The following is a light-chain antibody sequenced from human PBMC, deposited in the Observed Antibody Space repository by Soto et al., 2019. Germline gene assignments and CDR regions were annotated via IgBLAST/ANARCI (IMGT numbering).Light chain of an antibody. Sequence: QSALTQPASVSGSPGQSITISCTGTSTDVGGYNYVSWYQQHPGKAPKLMIYEVSNRPSGVSNRFSGSQAGHTASLTISGLQAEDEADYYCSSYTSSSPPFVFGTGTKLTVL. CDR2: EVS. V-gene: IGLV2-14*01. CDR1: STDVGGYNY. J-gene: IGLJ1*01. CDR3: SSYTSSSPPFV.